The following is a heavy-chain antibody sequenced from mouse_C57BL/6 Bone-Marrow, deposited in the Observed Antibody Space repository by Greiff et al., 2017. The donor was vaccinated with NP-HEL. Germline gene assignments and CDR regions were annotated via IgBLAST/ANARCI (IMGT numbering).Heavy chain of an antibody. CDR3: AREYYRAY. Sequence: ESGPGLVKPSQSLSLTCSVTGYSITSGYYWNWIRQFPGNKLEWMGYISYDGSNNYNPSLKNRISITRDTSKNQFFLKLNSVTTEDTATYYCAREYYRAYWGQGTLVTVSA. CDR1: GYSITSGYY. J-gene: IGHJ3*01. CDR2: ISYDGSN. D-gene: IGHD2-14*01. V-gene: IGHV3-6*01.